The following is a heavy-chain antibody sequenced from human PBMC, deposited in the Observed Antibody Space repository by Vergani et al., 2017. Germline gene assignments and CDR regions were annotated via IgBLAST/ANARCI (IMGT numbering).Heavy chain of an antibody. CDR3: AKDNVPGYYDSSGYCDY. D-gene: IGHD3-22*01. J-gene: IGHJ4*02. CDR2: ISGSGGFP. Sequence: EVQLLESGGNLVQPGGSLRLSCAASGFTFTNFAMTWVRQAPGEGLEWVSGISGSGGFPYYADSDKGRFTISRDNAKNTMFLQMNNLRAEDTAVYYCAKDNVPGYYDSSGYCDYWGQGTLVTVSS. CDR1: GFTFTNFA. V-gene: IGHV3-23*01.